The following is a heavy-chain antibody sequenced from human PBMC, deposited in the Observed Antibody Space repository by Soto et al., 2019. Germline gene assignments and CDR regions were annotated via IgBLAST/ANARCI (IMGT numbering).Heavy chain of an antibody. CDR3: AREGAYDYVWGYSRYGYFDY. V-gene: IGHV4-30-2*01. D-gene: IGHD3-16*02. CDR1: GGSISTGGYS. CDR2: IYYSGTI. Sequence: SETLSITCAVSGGSISTGGYSWTWIRQPPGKGLEWIGSIYYSGTIYYNPSLKSRVTISVDRSMNQFSLKLTSVTAADTAVYYCAREGAYDYVWGYSRYGYFDYWGLGTLVTVSS. J-gene: IGHJ4*02.